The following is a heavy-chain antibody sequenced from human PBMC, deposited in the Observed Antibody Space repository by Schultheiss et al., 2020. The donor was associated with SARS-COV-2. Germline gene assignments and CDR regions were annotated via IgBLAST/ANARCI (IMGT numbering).Heavy chain of an antibody. CDR1: GGSFSSYY. Sequence: SQTLSLTCAVYGGSFSSYYWSWIRQPPGKGLEWIGEINHYGSTNYNPSLKSRVTISVDTSKNQFSLRLSSVTAADTAVYYCASSPRRRYSPFLYFPLDYWGQGTLVTVSS. CDR3: ASSPRRRYSPFLYFPLDY. CDR2: INHYGST. V-gene: IGHV4-34*01. D-gene: IGHD3-9*01. J-gene: IGHJ4*02.